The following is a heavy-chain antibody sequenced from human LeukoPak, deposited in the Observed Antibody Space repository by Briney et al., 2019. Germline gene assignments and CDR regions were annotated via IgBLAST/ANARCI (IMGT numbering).Heavy chain of an antibody. Sequence: ASVKVSCKASGYTFTSYYMHWVRQAPGQGHEWMGIVNPSGGSTSYTQKFQGRVTMTRDTSTSTVYMELSSLRSEDTAVYYCARERLRFLEWLFNTRNWFDPWGQGTLVTVSS. CDR1: GYTFTSYY. CDR3: ARERLRFLEWLFNTRNWFDP. V-gene: IGHV1-46*01. J-gene: IGHJ5*02. CDR2: VNPSGGST. D-gene: IGHD3-3*01.